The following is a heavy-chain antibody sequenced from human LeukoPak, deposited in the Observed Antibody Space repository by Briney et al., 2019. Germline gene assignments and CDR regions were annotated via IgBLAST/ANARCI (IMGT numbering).Heavy chain of an antibody. V-gene: IGHV1-46*01. CDR2: INPSGGST. D-gene: IGHD6-6*01. J-gene: IGHJ6*02. CDR3: ARDPTRPPYYYGMDV. Sequence: ASVKVSCTASGYTFTSYYMHWVRQAPGQGLEWMGIINPSGGSTSYAQKFQGRVTMTRDTSTSTVYMELSSLRSEDTAVYYCARDPTRPPYYYGMDVWGQGTTVTVSS. CDR1: GYTFTSYY.